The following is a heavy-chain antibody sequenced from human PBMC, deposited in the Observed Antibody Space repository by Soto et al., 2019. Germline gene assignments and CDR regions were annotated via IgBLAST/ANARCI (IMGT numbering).Heavy chain of an antibody. CDR2: ISGSGGST. Sequence: EVQLLESGGGLVQPGGSLRLSCAASGFTFSSYAMSWVRQAPGKGLEWVSAISGSGGSTYYADSVKGRFTISRDNSKNTLYLQMTSLRAEETAVYYCAKEQLSYDSSGYYSFDAFDIWGQGTMVTVSS. D-gene: IGHD3-22*01. CDR3: AKEQLSYDSSGYYSFDAFDI. CDR1: GFTFSSYA. V-gene: IGHV3-23*01. J-gene: IGHJ3*02.